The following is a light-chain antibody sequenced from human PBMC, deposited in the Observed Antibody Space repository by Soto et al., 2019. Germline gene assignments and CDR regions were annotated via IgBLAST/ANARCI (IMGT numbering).Light chain of an antibody. Sequence: QSALTQPASVSGSPGQSITISCTGTSSDVGGYNYVSWYQQHPGKAPKLMIYDVSHRPSGVSNRFSGSKSGNTASLTISGLQAEDEAHYYCSSYTSSSTLVFGGGTKLTVL. CDR1: SSDVGGYNY. V-gene: IGLV2-14*01. CDR3: SSYTSSSTLV. J-gene: IGLJ2*01. CDR2: DVS.